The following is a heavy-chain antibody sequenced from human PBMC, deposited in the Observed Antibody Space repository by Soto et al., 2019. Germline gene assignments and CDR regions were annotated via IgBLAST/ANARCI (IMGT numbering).Heavy chain of an antibody. D-gene: IGHD6-19*01. Sequence: GGSLRLSCAASGFTFSSYAMSWVRQAPGKGLEWVSAISGSGGSTYYADSVKGRFTISRDNSQNTLYLQINSLRAEDTAVYYCAKILRIAVAGTREDYWGQGTLVTVSS. CDR3: AKILRIAVAGTREDY. J-gene: IGHJ4*02. CDR2: ISGSGGST. CDR1: GFTFSSYA. V-gene: IGHV3-23*01.